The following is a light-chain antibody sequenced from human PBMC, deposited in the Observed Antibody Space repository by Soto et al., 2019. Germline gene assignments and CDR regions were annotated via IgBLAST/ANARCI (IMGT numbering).Light chain of an antibody. CDR3: GTWDSSLSSVV. CDR1: SSNIGNND. Sequence: QSVLTQPPSVSAAPGQKVTISCSGSSSNIGNNDVYWYQQLPGTAPKLLIYDNNKRPSGIPDRFSGSKSGTSATLGITGLQTGDEADYYCGTWDSSLSSVVFGGGTKLTVL. V-gene: IGLV1-51*01. CDR2: DNN. J-gene: IGLJ2*01.